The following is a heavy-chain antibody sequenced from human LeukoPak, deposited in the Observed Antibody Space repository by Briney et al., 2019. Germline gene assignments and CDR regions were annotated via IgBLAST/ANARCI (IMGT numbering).Heavy chain of an antibody. CDR2: ISAYNGNT. CDR1: GYTFTSYA. J-gene: IGHJ4*02. V-gene: IGHV1-18*01. CDR3: ARGRYSSSCDY. Sequence: GASVTVSCKASGYTFTSYAISGLPQAPGQGPERMGWISAYNGNTNYAQKLQGRVTMTTDTSTSTAYMELRSLRSDDTAVYYCARGRYSSSCDYWGQGTLVTVSS. D-gene: IGHD6-13*01.